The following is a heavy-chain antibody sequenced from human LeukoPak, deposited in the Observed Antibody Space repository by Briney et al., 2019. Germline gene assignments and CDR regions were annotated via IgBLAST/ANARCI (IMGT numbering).Heavy chain of an antibody. V-gene: IGHV3-7*03. CDR1: GFTFSSYW. CDR3: ARDAYYYDSSGYSP. D-gene: IGHD3-22*01. CDR2: IKQDGSEK. J-gene: IGHJ4*02. Sequence: PGGSLRLSCAASGFTFSSYWMSWVRQAPGKGLEWVANIKQDGSEKYYVDSVKGRFTISRDNAKNSLYLQMNSLRAEDTAVYYCARDAYYYDSSGYSPWGQGTLVTVSS.